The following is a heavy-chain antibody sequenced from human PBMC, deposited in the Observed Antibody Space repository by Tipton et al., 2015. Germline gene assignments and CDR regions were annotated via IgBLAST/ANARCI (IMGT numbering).Heavy chain of an antibody. CDR1: GYTFTSYP. Sequence: QLVQSGAEVKKPGASVKVSCKASGYTFTSYPMHWVRQAPGQGLEWMGIINPSGSSTNFAQKFQGRVTMTRNTSISTAYMELSSLRSEDTAVYYCARVPYPTNFDYWGQGTLVTVSS. CDR3: ARVPYPTNFDY. CDR2: INPSGSST. J-gene: IGHJ4*02. D-gene: IGHD3-16*01. V-gene: IGHV1-46*01.